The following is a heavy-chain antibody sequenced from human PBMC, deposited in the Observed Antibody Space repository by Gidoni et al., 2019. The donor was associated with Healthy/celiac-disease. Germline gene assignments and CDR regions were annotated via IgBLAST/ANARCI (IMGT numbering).Heavy chain of an antibody. D-gene: IGHD1-20*01. V-gene: IGHV4-59*01. CDR1: GGSISSYY. J-gene: IGHJ4*02. CDR2: IYYSGST. Sequence: QVQLQESGPGLVKPSETLSLTCTVPGGSISSYYWSWIRQPPGKGLEWIGYIYYSGSTNYNPSLKRRVTISVDTSKNQFSLKLSSVTAADTAVYYCARVGNWNDADYWGQGTLVTVSS. CDR3: ARVGNWNDADY.